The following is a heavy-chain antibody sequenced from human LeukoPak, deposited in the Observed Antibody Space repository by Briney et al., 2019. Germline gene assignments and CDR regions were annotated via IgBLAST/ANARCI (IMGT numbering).Heavy chain of an antibody. D-gene: IGHD6-13*01. CDR2: IIPIFGTS. Sequence: AASVKVSCKASGGTFSSYAISWVRQAPGQGLEWMGGIIPIFGTSNYAQKFQGRVTITADESTSTAYMELSSLRSEDTAVYYCARGILGSSWYHRFDYWGQGTLVTVSS. CDR3: ARGILGSSWYHRFDY. CDR1: GGTFSSYA. V-gene: IGHV1-69*13. J-gene: IGHJ4*02.